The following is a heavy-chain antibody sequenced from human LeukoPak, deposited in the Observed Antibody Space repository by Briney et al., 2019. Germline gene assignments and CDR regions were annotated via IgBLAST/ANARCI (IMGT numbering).Heavy chain of an antibody. J-gene: IGHJ1*01. CDR3: AIQQLLTSEYFHH. CDR1: GFTFGSYA. Sequence: GGSLRLSCAASGFTFGSYAMSWVRQAPGKGLEWVSGIGGSGGSTFYADSVKGRFTVSRDNSKNTVYLQMNSLRAEDTAVYYCAIQQLLTSEYFHHWGQGTLVTVSS. CDR2: IGGSGGST. D-gene: IGHD2-2*01. V-gene: IGHV3-23*01.